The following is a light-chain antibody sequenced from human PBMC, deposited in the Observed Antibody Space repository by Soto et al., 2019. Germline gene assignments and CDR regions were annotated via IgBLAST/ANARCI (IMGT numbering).Light chain of an antibody. CDR3: QQDHGYSRT. J-gene: IGKJ1*01. V-gene: IGKV1-5*01. CDR1: QPISTW. CDR2: DAS. Sequence: DLHSTQSPSTLSASVGDRVTITCRARQPISTWLAWYQEKPGKAPKLLIYDASSLEGGVASRFSGSGSGTEFTLTISSMQPDDFATYYCQQDHGYSRTLGEGTKVDIK.